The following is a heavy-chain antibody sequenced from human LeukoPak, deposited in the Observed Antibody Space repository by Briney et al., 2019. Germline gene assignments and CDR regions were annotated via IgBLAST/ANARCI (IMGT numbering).Heavy chain of an antibody. V-gene: IGHV4-59*12. CDR3: ARSMVRGGYAFDI. J-gene: IGHJ3*02. CDR2: IYYSGST. CDR1: GGSISSYY. D-gene: IGHD3-10*01. Sequence: PSETLSLTCTVSGGSISSYYWSWIRQPPGKGLEWIGYIYYSGSTNYNPSLKSRVTISVDTSKNQFSLKLSSVTAADTAVYYCARSMVRGGYAFDIWGQGTMVTVSS.